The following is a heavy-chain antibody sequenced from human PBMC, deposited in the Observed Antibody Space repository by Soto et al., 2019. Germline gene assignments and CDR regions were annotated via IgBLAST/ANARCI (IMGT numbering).Heavy chain of an antibody. CDR3: ARVRALYSGSYNP. D-gene: IGHD1-26*01. CDR1: GYTFTDHG. J-gene: IGHJ5*02. CDR2: ISAYNGNT. V-gene: IGHV1-18*01. Sequence: QVQLVQSGAEVKKPGASVKVSCKTSGYTFTDHGINWVRQAPGQGLEWMGWISAYNGNTNYAQKFQGRVTMTTDTSTSTAYMDLRSLRFDDTAVYYCARVRALYSGSYNPWGQGTLVTVSS.